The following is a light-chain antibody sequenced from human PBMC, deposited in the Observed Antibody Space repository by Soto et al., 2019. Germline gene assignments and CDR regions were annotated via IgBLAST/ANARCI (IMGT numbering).Light chain of an antibody. CDR1: QSISSW. CDR2: KAS. V-gene: IGKV1-5*03. CDR3: QQYNDNWT. J-gene: IGKJ1*01. Sequence: DIQMTQSPSTLSASVGDRVTITCRASQSISSWLAWYQQKPGQAPKLLIYKASTLQSGGPSRFSGSGSGTEFTLAIRSLQPDDYATYYCQQYNDNWTFGQGTKVEIK.